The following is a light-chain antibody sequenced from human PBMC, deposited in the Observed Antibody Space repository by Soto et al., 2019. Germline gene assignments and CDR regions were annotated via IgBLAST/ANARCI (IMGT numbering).Light chain of an antibody. CDR2: GAS. J-gene: IGKJ1*01. CDR1: QSVSSN. Sequence: EIVMTQSPATLSVSPGERETLSCRASQSVSSNLAWYQQKPGQAPRLLIYGASTRATGIPARFSGSGSGTEFTLTISSLHSEYFAVYYCQQYNNWPRTFGQGTKVDIK. CDR3: QQYNNWPRT. V-gene: IGKV3-15*01.